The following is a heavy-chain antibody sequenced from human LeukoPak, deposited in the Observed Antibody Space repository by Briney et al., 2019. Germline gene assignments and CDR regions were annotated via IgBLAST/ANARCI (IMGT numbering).Heavy chain of an antibody. J-gene: IGHJ6*03. CDR1: GYTFTSYG. V-gene: IGHV1-18*01. CDR3: ARRPTSYYYYMDV. Sequence: RASVKVSCKASGYTFTSYGINWVRQAPGQGLEWMGWISAYNGNTNYAQKLQGRVTMTTDTSTSTAYMELRSLRSDDTAVYYCARRPTSYYYYMDVWGKGTTVTVSS. CDR2: ISAYNGNT.